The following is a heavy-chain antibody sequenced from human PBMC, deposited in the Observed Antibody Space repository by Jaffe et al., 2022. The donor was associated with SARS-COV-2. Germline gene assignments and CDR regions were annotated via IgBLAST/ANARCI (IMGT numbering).Heavy chain of an antibody. J-gene: IGHJ4*02. D-gene: IGHD3-22*01. CDR1: GYSFTSYW. CDR3: ARLLGNYYDSSGYPYHFDY. V-gene: IGHV5-51*01. CDR2: IYPGDSDT. Sequence: EVQLVQSGAEVKKPGESLKISCKGSGYSFTSYWIGWVRQMPGKGLEWMGIIYPGDSDTRYSPSFQGQVTISADKSISTAYLQWSSLKASDTAMYYCARLLGNYYDSSGYPYHFDYWGQGTLVTVSS.